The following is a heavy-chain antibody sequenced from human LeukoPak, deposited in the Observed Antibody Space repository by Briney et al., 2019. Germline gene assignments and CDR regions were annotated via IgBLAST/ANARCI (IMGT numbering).Heavy chain of an antibody. V-gene: IGHV1-58*02. CDR1: GFTFSNSA. D-gene: IGHD1-26*01. CDR2: IIVGSGRT. Sequence: SVKVSCKASGFTFSNSAMQWVRQARGQRLEWIGWIIVGSGRTHYAQNLQERITITRDMSTNTAYMELSSMRSDDTAVYYCAAELYSGAYGRCCSFAFWGQGTQVTVSS. J-gene: IGHJ4*02. CDR3: AAELYSGAYGRCCSFAF.